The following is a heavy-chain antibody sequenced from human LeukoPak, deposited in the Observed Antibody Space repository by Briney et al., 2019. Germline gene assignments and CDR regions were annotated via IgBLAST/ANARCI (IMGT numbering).Heavy chain of an antibody. D-gene: IGHD4-17*01. Sequence: PGGPLRLSCAASGFTFSSYWMSWVRQAPGKGLEWVANIKQDGSEKYYVDSVKGRFTISRDNAKNSLYLQMNSLRAEDTAVYYCARANDYGDPEFDPWGQGTLVTVSS. J-gene: IGHJ5*02. CDR3: ARANDYGDPEFDP. V-gene: IGHV3-7*01. CDR2: IKQDGSEK. CDR1: GFTFSSYW.